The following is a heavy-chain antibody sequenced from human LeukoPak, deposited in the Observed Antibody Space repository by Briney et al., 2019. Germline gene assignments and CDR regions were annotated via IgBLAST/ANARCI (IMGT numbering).Heavy chain of an antibody. J-gene: IGHJ3*02. Sequence: SETLSLTCAAYGGSFSGYYWSWIRQPPGKGLEWIGDINHSGNTNYNPSLKTRVTISVDTSMNQFSLRPSSVTAADTAVYYCVRNFDIWGRGTMVTVSS. CDR1: GGSFSGYY. CDR3: VRNFDI. V-gene: IGHV4-34*01. CDR2: INHSGNT.